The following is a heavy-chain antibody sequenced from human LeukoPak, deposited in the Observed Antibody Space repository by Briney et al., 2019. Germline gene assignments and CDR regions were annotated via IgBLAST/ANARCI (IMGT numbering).Heavy chain of an antibody. J-gene: IGHJ4*02. D-gene: IGHD3-10*01. CDR2: IYSGGST. CDR1: EFSVGSNY. Sequence: GGSLRLSCAASEFSVGSNYMTWVRQAPGKGLEWVSLIYSGGSTYYADSVKGRSTISRDNAKNALYLQMSSLRVEDTAVYYCARVAARGITMIRGAQWDFDYWGQGTLVTVSS. V-gene: IGHV3-66*01. CDR3: ARVAARGITMIRGAQWDFDY.